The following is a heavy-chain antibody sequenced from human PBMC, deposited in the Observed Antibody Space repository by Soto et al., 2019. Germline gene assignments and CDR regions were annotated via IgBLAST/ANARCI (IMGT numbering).Heavy chain of an antibody. CDR3: ASEMATDGGPFDY. Sequence: QVQLVQSGAEVKKPGSSVKVSCKASGGTFSSYAISWVRQAPGQGLEWMGGIIPIFGPANYAQKFQGRVTITADKSTSTDYMELSSLISEDTAVYYCASEMATDGGPFDYWGPGTLVTVSS. J-gene: IGHJ4*02. V-gene: IGHV1-69*06. CDR2: IIPIFGPA. CDR1: GGTFSSYA. D-gene: IGHD5-12*01.